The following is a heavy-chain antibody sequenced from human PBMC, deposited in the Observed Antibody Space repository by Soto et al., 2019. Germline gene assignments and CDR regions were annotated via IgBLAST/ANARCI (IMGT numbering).Heavy chain of an antibody. D-gene: IGHD6-19*01. V-gene: IGHV4-38-2*02. J-gene: IGHJ4*01. CDR3: ARVHVMVLAGSTFDY. Sequence: PPETRSRTSTVYGYCIGSGAYWAWIRQPPGKGPEWIASIYHGGTTFYNPSLKSRITISVDTSNNQFSLKLTSVTAADTAVYYCARVHVMVLAGSTFDYWGHGTLVTVSS. CDR1: GYCIGSGAY. CDR2: IYHGGTT.